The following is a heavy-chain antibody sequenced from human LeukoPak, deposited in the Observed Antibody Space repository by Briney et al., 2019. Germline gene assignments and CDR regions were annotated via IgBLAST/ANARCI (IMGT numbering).Heavy chain of an antibody. J-gene: IGHJ4*02. D-gene: IGHD2-8*01. CDR2: IYYSGST. CDR3: ASQNRYCSNGVCFNYFDY. V-gene: IGHV4-39*01. CDR1: GGSISSSSYY. Sequence: SETRSLTCTVSGGSISSSSYYWGWIRQPPGKGLEWIGSIYYSGSTYYNPSFKSRVTISVDTSKNQFSLKLSSVTASDTAVYYCASQNRYCSNGVCFNYFDYWGQGTLVTVSS.